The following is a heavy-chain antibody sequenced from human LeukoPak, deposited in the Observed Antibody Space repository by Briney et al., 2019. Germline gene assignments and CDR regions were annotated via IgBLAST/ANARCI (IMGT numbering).Heavy chain of an antibody. CDR2: ISYDGSNK. J-gene: IGHJ4*02. D-gene: IGHD3-10*01. V-gene: IGHV3-30*18. CDR1: GSTFSSYG. CDR3: AKGTSWGFIDYFDY. Sequence: GRSLRFSCAASGSTFSSYGMHWVRQAPGKGLEWVAVISYDGSNKYYADSVKGRFTISRDNSKNTLYLQMNSLRTEDTAVYYCAKGTSWGFIDYFDYWGQGTLVTVSS.